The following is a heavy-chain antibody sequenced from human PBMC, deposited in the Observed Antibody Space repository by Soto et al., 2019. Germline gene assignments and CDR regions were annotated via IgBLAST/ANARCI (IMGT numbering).Heavy chain of an antibody. CDR2: IWYDGSNK. V-gene: IGHV3-33*01. CDR3: ARGYGSGSYYRGGWFDP. CDR1: GFTFSSYG. Sequence: GGSLRLSCAASGFTFSSYGMHWVRQAPGKGLEWVAVIWYDGSNKYYADSVKGRFTISRDNSKNTLYLQMSSLRAEDTAVYYCARGYGSGSYYRGGWFDPWGQGT. J-gene: IGHJ5*02. D-gene: IGHD3-10*01.